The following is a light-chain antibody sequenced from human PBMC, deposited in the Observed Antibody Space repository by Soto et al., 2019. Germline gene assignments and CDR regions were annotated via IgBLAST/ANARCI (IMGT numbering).Light chain of an antibody. J-gene: IGKJ1*01. CDR1: QSVSTNN. V-gene: IGKV3-20*01. CDR2: AAS. CDR3: QQYDYSVWT. Sequence: EIVLTQSPGTLSSPPGERATLSCRASQSVSTNNLAWYQQRPGRAPRLLIYAASRRATGIPDRFSGSGSGTDFTLTISRLEPEDLAVYYCQQYDYSVWTFGQGTKVDIK.